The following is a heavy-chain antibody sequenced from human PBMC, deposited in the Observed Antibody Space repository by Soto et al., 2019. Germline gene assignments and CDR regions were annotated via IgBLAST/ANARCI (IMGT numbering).Heavy chain of an antibody. J-gene: IGHJ4*02. Sequence: LETLSLTCTVSGGSISSYYWSWIRQPPGKGLEWIGYIYYSGSTNYNPSLKSRVTISVDTSKNQFSLKLSSVTAADTAVYYCARELPPIFGVVSQGGFDYWGQGTLVTVSS. D-gene: IGHD3-3*01. CDR3: ARELPPIFGVVSQGGFDY. CDR1: GGSISSYY. V-gene: IGHV4-59*01. CDR2: IYYSGST.